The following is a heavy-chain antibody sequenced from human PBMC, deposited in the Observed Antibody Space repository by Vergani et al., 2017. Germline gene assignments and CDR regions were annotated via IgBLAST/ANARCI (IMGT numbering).Heavy chain of an antibody. Sequence: QVQLQQWGAGVVKPSGTLSLTCAVFGESFSSFYWSWIRQPPGKGLELIGEINNDGHTNYNPSLESRVTVSRDTAKNQFSLNLMSVTAADTAMYYCAVRPRVNLVGGGIVTKRTFDYWSQGSMVTVSS. CDR2: INNDGHT. V-gene: IGHV4-34*02. J-gene: IGHJ4*02. CDR1: GESFSSFY. D-gene: IGHD3-10*01. CDR3: AVRPRVNLVGGGIVTKRTFDY.